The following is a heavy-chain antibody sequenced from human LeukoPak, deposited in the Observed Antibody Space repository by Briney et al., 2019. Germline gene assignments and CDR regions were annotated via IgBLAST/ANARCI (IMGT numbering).Heavy chain of an antibody. D-gene: IGHD6-19*01. CDR1: GYTFTSYG. CDR3: ARGGTGSGWYGVPFDY. Sequence: ASVKVSRKASGYTFTSYGISWVRQAPGQGLEWMGWISAYNGNTNYAQKLQGRVTMTTDTSTSTAYMELRSLRSDDTAVYYCARGGTGSGWYGVPFDYWGQGTLVTVSS. CDR2: ISAYNGNT. V-gene: IGHV1-18*01. J-gene: IGHJ4*02.